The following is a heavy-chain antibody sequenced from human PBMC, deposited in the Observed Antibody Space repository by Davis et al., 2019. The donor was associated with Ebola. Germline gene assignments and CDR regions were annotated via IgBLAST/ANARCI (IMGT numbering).Heavy chain of an antibody. J-gene: IGHJ3*02. D-gene: IGHD2-21*01. V-gene: IGHV5-51*01. Sequence: GESLKISCKGSGYSFTSYWIGWVRQMPGKGLEWMGIIYPVDSDTRYSPSFQGQVTISADKSIRTAYLQWSSLKASDTAMYYCARRLALRNDAYDIWGQGTMVTVSS. CDR2: IYPVDSDT. CDR1: GYSFTSYW. CDR3: ARRLALRNDAYDI.